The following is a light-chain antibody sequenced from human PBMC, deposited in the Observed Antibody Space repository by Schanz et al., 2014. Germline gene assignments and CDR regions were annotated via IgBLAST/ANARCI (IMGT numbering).Light chain of an antibody. J-gene: IGKJ1*01. Sequence: EIVLTQSPGTLSLSPGERATLSCRASQSIGSNYLAWFQQKPGQAPRLLIDGLSRRATGTPDRISGSGSGTDFTLTISSLQPDDFATYYCQQYSTYSWTFGQGTKV. V-gene: IGKV3-20*01. CDR3: QQYSTYSWT. CDR2: GLS. CDR1: QSIGSNY.